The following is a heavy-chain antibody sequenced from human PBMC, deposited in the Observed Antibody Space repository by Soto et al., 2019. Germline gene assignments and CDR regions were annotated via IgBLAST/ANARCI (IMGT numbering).Heavy chain of an antibody. CDR3: ARVPDV. CDR2: IYHSGST. J-gene: IGHJ6*02. CDR1: GGPISSGGYS. V-gene: IGHV4-30-2*01. Sequence: SETLSLTCAVSGGPISSGGYSWTWIRQPPGKGLEWIGYIYHSGSTYYNPSLKSRVTISVDRSKNQFSLKLNSVTAADTAVYYCARVPDVWGQGTTVT.